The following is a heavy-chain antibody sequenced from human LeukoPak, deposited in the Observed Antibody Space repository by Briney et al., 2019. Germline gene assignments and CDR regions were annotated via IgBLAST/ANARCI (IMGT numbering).Heavy chain of an antibody. CDR1: GFTFEDYA. J-gene: IGHJ4*02. CDR3: ARDRDCSSTSCYRVAFDY. Sequence: GGSLRLSCAASGFTFEDYAMHWVRQAPGKGLEWVSGISWNSGSIGYADSVKGRFTISRDNAKNSLYLQMNSLRAEDTAVYYCARDRDCSSTSCYRVAFDYWGQGTLVTVSS. D-gene: IGHD2-2*01. CDR2: ISWNSGSI. V-gene: IGHV3-9*01.